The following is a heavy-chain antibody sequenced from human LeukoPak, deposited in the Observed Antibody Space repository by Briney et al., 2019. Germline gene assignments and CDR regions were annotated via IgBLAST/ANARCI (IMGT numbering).Heavy chain of an antibody. CDR2: VRGSGTDT. Sequence: GGSLRLSCAASRFTFSTYAMTWVRQAPGKGLEWVSAVRGSGTDTYYADSVKGRFTISRDSAKNSLFLQMNSLRDEDTAVYYCAREMVAVAGVDYWGQGTLVTVSS. CDR3: AREMVAVAGVDY. CDR1: RFTFSTYA. D-gene: IGHD6-19*01. J-gene: IGHJ4*02. V-gene: IGHV3-23*01.